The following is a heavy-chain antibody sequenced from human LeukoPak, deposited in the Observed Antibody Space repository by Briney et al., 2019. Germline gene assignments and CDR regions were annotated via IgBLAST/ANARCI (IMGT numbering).Heavy chain of an antibody. Sequence: ASVKVSCKASGYTFTDYYMHWVRQAPGQGLEWMGWINPNSGGTNYAQKFQGRVTMTRDTSISTAYMELSRLRSDDTAVYYCARAMVPGVNPLPFDPWGQGTLVTVSS. CDR1: GYTFTDYY. D-gene: IGHD3-10*01. V-gene: IGHV1-2*02. CDR3: ARAMVPGVNPLPFDP. J-gene: IGHJ5*02. CDR2: INPNSGGT.